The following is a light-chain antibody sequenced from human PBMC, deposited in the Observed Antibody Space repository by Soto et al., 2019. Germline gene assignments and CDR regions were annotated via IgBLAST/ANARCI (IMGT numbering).Light chain of an antibody. Sequence: DIVMTQSPLSLPVTPGEPASISCRSSQSLLHSNGYNYLDWYLQKPGQSPQLLIYLGSNRASGVPDRLSGSGAGTDSTLKISRVEAEDVGVYYCMQAIQTPLTFGGGTKVEIK. CDR2: LGS. CDR1: QSLLHSNGYNY. V-gene: IGKV2-28*01. CDR3: MQAIQTPLT. J-gene: IGKJ4*01.